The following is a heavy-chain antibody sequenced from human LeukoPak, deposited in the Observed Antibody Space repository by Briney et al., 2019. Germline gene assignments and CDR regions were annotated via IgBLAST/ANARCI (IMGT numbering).Heavy chain of an antibody. CDR1: GFTFSSYG. CDR3: AKDGSFLPLVTFDY. V-gene: IGHV3-23*01. D-gene: IGHD2-21*02. Sequence: PGGSLRLSCAASGFTFSSYGMSWVRQAPGKGLEWVSAISSSGGSTYYADSVKGRFTISRDNSKNTLYLQMNSLRAEDTAVYYCAKDGSFLPLVTFDYWGQGTLVTVSS. CDR2: ISSSGGST. J-gene: IGHJ4*02.